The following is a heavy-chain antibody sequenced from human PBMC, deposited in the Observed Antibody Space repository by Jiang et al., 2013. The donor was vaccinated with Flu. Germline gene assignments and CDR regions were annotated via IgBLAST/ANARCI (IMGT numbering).Heavy chain of an antibody. V-gene: IGHV4-4*07. CDR3: AQDRSGYNWFDP. CDR2: IYTSGRS. J-gene: IGHJ5*02. Sequence: GLVKPSETLSLTCTVSGGSIKGYYWTWVRQPAGKGLEWIGHIYTSGRSNYNPSLKSRVTMSVDTSKNQFSLKLTSVTAADTAVYYCAQDRSGYNWFDPWGQGTLVTVSS. D-gene: IGHD3-22*01. CDR1: GGSIKGYY.